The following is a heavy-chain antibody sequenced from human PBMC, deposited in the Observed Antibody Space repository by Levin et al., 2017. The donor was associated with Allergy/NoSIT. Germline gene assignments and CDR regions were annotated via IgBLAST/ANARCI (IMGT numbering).Heavy chain of an antibody. J-gene: IGHJ4*02. CDR2: IYSDGSST. CDR3: ARDPPGSPDWGYDY. CDR1: GFSVSSNF. Sequence: PGGSLRLSCAASGFSVSSNFMSWVRQAPGKGLEWVSLIYSDGSSTFYADSVRGRFTISRDDSKNTLYLQMNSLRAEDTAVYYCARDPPGSPDWGYDYWGQGTLVTVSS. D-gene: IGHD2-21*01. V-gene: IGHV3-66*01.